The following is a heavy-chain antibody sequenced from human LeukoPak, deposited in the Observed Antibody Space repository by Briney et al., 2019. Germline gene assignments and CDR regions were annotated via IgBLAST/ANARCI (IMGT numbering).Heavy chain of an antibody. D-gene: IGHD5-12*01. J-gene: IGHJ4*02. CDR2: ISGSGHST. Sequence: GGSLRLSCAASGFSFANYAMTWVRQAPGKGLEWVSTISGSGHSTFYADSVKGRFTISRDNSKNTLYLQMNSLRAEDTAVYYCATMLVDIVATISRDYWGQGTLVTVSS. CDR3: ATMLVDIVATISRDY. V-gene: IGHV3-23*01. CDR1: GFSFANYA.